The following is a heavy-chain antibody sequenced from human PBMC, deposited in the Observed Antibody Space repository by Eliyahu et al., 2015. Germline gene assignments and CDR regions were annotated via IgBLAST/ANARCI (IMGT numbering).Heavy chain of an antibody. V-gene: IGHV5-51*01. CDR3: ARYERFCSDGDCVRYYLRK. CDR2: IYPGDSDT. Sequence: DVRLEQSGAEVKKPGESLKISCQGFGYNFATHWIAWVRQTPGKGLEWIGIIYPGDSDTKYNSSLQGHVTISAEKSISTAFLQWNSLKASDSGTYYCARYERFCSDGDCVRYYLRKWGQGTLVTVSS. D-gene: IGHD2-15*01. J-gene: IGHJ4*02. CDR1: GYNFATHW.